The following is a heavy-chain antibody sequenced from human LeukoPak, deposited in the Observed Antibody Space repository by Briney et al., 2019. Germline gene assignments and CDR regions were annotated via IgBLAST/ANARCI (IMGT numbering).Heavy chain of an antibody. J-gene: IGHJ4*02. Sequence: GGSLRLSCAASGFTFSSYWMHWVGQAPGKRLVWVSRINSDASSTSYADSVKGRFTISRDNPKNTLYLQMNSLRAEDTAVYYCARGSTVAALDWGQGALVAVSS. CDR3: ARGSTVAALD. D-gene: IGHD4-23*01. CDR2: INSDASST. V-gene: IGHV3-74*01. CDR1: GFTFSSYW.